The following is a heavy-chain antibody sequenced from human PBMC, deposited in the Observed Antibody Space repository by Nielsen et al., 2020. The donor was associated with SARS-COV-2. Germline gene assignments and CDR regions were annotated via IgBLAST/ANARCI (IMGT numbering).Heavy chain of an antibody. V-gene: IGHV3-23*01. J-gene: IGHJ6*02. CDR3: AKDGYYGSGSYNYYGMDV. CDR2: ISGSGGST. Sequence: WIRQPPGKGLEWVSAISGSGGSTYYADSVKGRFTISRGNSKNTLYLQMNSLRAEDTAVYYCAKDGYYGSGSYNYYGMDVWGQGTTVTVSS. D-gene: IGHD3-10*01.